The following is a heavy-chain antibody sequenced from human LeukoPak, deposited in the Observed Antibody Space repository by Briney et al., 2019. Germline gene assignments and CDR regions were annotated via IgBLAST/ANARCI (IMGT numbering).Heavy chain of an antibody. CDR2: IYSGGST. CDR3: SGENTEYSTSGLGV. J-gene: IGHJ6*04. D-gene: IGHD6-6*01. V-gene: IGHV3-53*01. CDR1: GVTVSGNY. Sequence: GGSLRLSCAASGVTVSGNYRSWVRQAPGKGLEWVSVIYSGGSTYYADSVKGRFTISRDNAKDSLYLQMNSLRVEDTAVYYCSGENTEYSTSGLGVWGKGTTVTVSS.